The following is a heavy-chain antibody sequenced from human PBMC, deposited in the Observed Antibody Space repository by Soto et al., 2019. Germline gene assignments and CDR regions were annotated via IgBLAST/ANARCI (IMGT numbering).Heavy chain of an antibody. V-gene: IGHV3-13*01. CDR1: GFTFSSYD. Sequence: EVQLVESGGGLVQPGGSLRLSCAASGFTFSSYDMYWARQATGKGLEWVSTIGTAGDTYYPGSVKGRFTISRENAKNSLYLQMNSLRAEDTAVHYCARGGTTVVTPIDYWGQGTLVTVSS. CDR2: IGTAGDT. CDR3: ARGGTTVVTPIDY. J-gene: IGHJ4*02. D-gene: IGHD4-17*01.